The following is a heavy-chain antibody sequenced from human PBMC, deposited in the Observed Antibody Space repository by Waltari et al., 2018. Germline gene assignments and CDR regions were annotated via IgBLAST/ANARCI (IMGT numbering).Heavy chain of an antibody. CDR3: AKDEGARLAPTFGMDA. CDR1: GFPFSTYT. CDR2: MTASGLM. Sequence: EMQLLESGGALVQPGGSLRLSCAASGFPFSTYTMNWVRQAPGQGLEWGAVMTASGLMDYGDSVKGRFIISRDNSKNTLYLEMYRRRVEDTARYYCAKDEGARLAPTFGMDAWGQGTTVIVS. J-gene: IGHJ6*02. D-gene: IGHD6-6*01. V-gene: IGHV3-23*01.